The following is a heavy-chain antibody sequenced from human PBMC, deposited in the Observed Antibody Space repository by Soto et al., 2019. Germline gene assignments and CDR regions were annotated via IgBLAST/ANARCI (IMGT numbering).Heavy chain of an antibody. Sequence: GESLKISCTGSGYSFTSYWIGWVRQMPGKGLELMGIIYPGDSDTIYSPSFRGQVTISADKSINTAYLQWNSLKASDTAMYYCARRVGAAAAAYFDNWGQRTLVTVSS. CDR1: GYSFTSYW. V-gene: IGHV5-51*01. CDR2: IYPGDSDT. D-gene: IGHD6-25*01. CDR3: ARRVGAAAAAYFDN. J-gene: IGHJ4*02.